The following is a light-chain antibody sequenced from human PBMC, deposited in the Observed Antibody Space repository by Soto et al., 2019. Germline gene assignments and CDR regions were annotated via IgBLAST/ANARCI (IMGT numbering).Light chain of an antibody. CDR2: DTS. V-gene: IGKV3-15*01. CDR3: QQYVHWPPGA. CDR1: QSVCSS. J-gene: IGKJ1*01. Sequence: EIVVTQSPATLSVSPGERVTLSCRASQSVCSSLAWYQQRPGQAPRLLIYDTSTRAAGIAARFSGSGSGTEFTLTISSLQSEDSAVYYCQQYVHWPPGAFGQGTTVEIK.